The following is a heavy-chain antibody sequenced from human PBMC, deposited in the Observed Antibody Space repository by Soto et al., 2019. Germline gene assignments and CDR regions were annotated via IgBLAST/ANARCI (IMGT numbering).Heavy chain of an antibody. CDR1: GGTFSSYT. V-gene: IGHV1-69*02. CDR3: ARPQDIVVVPHAVAAFDI. D-gene: IGHD2-2*01. CDR2: IIPILVIA. J-gene: IGHJ3*02. Sequence: GASVKVSCKASGGTFSSYTISXARQAPGQGLEWMGRIIPILVIANYAQKFQGRVTITADKSTSTAYMELSSLRSEKTAVYYCARPQDIVVVPHAVAAFDIWGDGTTVTVSS.